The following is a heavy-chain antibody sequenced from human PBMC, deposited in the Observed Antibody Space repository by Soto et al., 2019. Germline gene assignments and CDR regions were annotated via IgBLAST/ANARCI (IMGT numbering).Heavy chain of an antibody. Sequence: SVKVSCKASGYTFTSYAMHWVRQAPGQRLEWMGWINAGNGNTKYSQKFQGRVTITRDTSTSTVYMELSSLRSEDTAVYYCALKMDMTSTGSWAFDIWGQGTMVPVSS. CDR1: GYTFTSYA. D-gene: IGHD2-21*02. CDR3: ALKMDMTSTGSWAFDI. CDR2: INAGNGNT. J-gene: IGHJ3*02. V-gene: IGHV1-3*01.